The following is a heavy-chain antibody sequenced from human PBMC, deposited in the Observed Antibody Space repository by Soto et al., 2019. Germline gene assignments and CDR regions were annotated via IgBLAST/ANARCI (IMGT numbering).Heavy chain of an antibody. Sequence: VGSLRLSFAASGFTFSDYDMSWIRQAPGKGLEWVSYISSSSGYTNYADSVKGRFTISRDNAKNSLYLQMNSLRAEDTAVYYCAKEYGRLDYWGQGTLVTVSS. CDR1: GFTFSDYD. J-gene: IGHJ4*02. CDR2: ISSSSGYT. D-gene: IGHD4-17*01. V-gene: IGHV3-11*06. CDR3: AKEYGRLDY.